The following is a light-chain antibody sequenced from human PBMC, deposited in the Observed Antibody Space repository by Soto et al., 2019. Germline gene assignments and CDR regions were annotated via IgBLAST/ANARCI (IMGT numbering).Light chain of an antibody. CDR1: QSVGSYY. CDR3: QQYGTSPYT. CDR2: DSS. V-gene: IGKV3-20*01. Sequence: IVLTQSPGTLSLSPGERATLSCRASQSVGSYYLAWYQQKPGQAPSLLIYDSSSRATGIPDRFSGSGAGTDFTLTIRRLEPEDFAVYYCQQYGTSPYTFGRGTTLEIK. J-gene: IGKJ2*01.